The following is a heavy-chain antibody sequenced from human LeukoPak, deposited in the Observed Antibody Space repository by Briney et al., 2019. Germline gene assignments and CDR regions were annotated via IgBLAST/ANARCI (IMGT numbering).Heavy chain of an antibody. CDR1: GFTFSSYS. D-gene: IGHD3-10*01. J-gene: IGHJ3*01. Sequence: GGSLRLSCAASGFTFSSYSMNWVRQAPGKGLEWVSSISGRSDSICTADSGKGRFTISRDNAKNSVYLQVNSLRAEDTAVYYCSLWFGEPRAFDFRGQGTMVTVFS. CDR3: SLWFGEPRAFDF. CDR2: ISGRSDSI. V-gene: IGHV3-21*04.